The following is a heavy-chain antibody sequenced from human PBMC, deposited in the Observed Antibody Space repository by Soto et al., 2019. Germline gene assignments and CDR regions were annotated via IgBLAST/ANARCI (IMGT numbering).Heavy chain of an antibody. CDR3: TRDPRNYYDSIGSANWFDP. V-gene: IGHV3-73*01. D-gene: IGHD3-22*01. CDR2: IRSKSNSYAT. J-gene: IGHJ5*02. Sequence: GGSLRLSCAASGFTFSGSAMHWVRQASGKGLEWVGRIRSKSNSYATAYAASVKGRFTISRDDSRDTAYLQMNSLKTEDTAVYYCTRDPRNYYDSIGSANWFDPWGQGTLVTVSS. CDR1: GFTFSGSA.